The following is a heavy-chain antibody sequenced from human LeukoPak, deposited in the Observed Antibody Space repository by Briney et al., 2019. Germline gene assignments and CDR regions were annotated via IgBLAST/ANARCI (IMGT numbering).Heavy chain of an antibody. V-gene: IGHV3-30*03. CDR1: GFTFSTYN. D-gene: IGHD5-12*01. J-gene: IGHJ4*02. Sequence: PGGSLRLSCAASGFTFSTYNMNWVRQTPGKGLEWVAVISYDGSNKYYADSVKGRFTISRDSSKNTLYLQMNSLRPEDTAVYYCARARPSMWIDYWGQGTLVTVSS. CDR3: ARARPSMWIDY. CDR2: ISYDGSNK.